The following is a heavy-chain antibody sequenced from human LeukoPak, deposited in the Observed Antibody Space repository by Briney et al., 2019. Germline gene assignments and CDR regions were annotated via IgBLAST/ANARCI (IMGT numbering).Heavy chain of an antibody. CDR2: IYYSGNT. Sequence: SETLSLTCTVSGGSISNKYWSWIRQPPGKGLEWIGYIYYSGNTNYNPSLKSRVTILVDTSKNQVSLKLSSVTAADTAVYYCARLRCRRPRGDGYTKGSLDYWGQGTLVTVSS. V-gene: IGHV4-59*12. CDR3: ARLRCRRPRGDGYTKGSLDY. CDR1: GGSISNKY. D-gene: IGHD5-24*01. J-gene: IGHJ4*02.